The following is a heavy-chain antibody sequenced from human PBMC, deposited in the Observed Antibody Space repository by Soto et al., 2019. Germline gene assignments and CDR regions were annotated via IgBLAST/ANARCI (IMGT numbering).Heavy chain of an antibody. Sequence: ASVKVSCKASGYTFTSYGISWVRQAPGQGLEWMGWISAYNGNTNYAQKLQGRVTMATDTSTSTAYMELRSLRSDDTAVYYCARGERAGTFLYSGSYYFDYWGQGTLVTVSS. D-gene: IGHD1-26*01. J-gene: IGHJ4*02. V-gene: IGHV1-18*04. CDR2: ISAYNGNT. CDR3: ARGERAGTFLYSGSYYFDY. CDR1: GYTFTSYG.